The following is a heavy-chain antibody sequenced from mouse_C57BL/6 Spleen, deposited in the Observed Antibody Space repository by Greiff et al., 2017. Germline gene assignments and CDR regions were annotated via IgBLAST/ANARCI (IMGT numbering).Heavy chain of an antibody. CDR1: GYTFTSYW. Sequence: QVQLQQPGAELVRPGSSVKLSCKASGYTFTSYWMDWVKQRPGQGLEWIGNIYPSDSETHYNQKFKDKATLTVDKSSSTACMQLSSLTSEDSAVYYCARSGTRNYFDYWGQGTTLTVSS. J-gene: IGHJ2*01. D-gene: IGHD4-1*01. V-gene: IGHV1-61*01. CDR3: ARSGTRNYFDY. CDR2: IYPSDSET.